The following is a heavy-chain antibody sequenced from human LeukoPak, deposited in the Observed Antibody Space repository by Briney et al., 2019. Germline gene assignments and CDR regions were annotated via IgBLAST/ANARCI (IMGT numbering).Heavy chain of an antibody. CDR2: TYYRSKWYN. D-gene: IGHD3-10*01. Sequence: SQTLSLTCAISGDSVSSNSAAWHWIRQSPSRGLEWLGRTYYRSKWYNDYAVSVKSRITINPDTSKNQFSLQLNSVTPEDTAVYYCAITRVRTGDAFDIWGQGTMVTVSS. CDR1: GDSVSSNSAA. CDR3: AITRVRTGDAFDI. J-gene: IGHJ3*02. V-gene: IGHV6-1*01.